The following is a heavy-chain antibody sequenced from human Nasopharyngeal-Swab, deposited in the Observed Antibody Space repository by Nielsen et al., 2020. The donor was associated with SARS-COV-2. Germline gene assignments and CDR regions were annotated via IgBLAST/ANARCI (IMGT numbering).Heavy chain of an antibody. CDR1: GFTFTTYA. V-gene: IGHV3-30*04. Sequence: GGSLRLSCAASGFTFTTYALHWVRPAPGKGLEWVAVISHNGRRKYYADSVKGRFTISRDNSKNTLYLQMNSLRAEDTAVYYCARRGSSDPFDSWGQGTLVTVSS. CDR3: ARRGSSDPFDS. D-gene: IGHD6-6*01. CDR2: ISHNGRRK. J-gene: IGHJ4*02.